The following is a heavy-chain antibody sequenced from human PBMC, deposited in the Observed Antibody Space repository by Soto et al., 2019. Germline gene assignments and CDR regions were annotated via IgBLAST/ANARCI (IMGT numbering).Heavy chain of an antibody. V-gene: IGHV4-39*01. CDR3: ASTVDTAMGAVGTLDY. Sequence: SETLSLTCTVSGGSISSSSYYWGWIRQPPGKGLEWIGSIYYSGSTYYNPSLKSRVTISVDTSKNQFSLKLSSVTAADTAVYYCASTVDTAMGAVGTLDYWGQGTLVTVSS. CDR1: GGSISSSSYY. CDR2: IYYSGST. D-gene: IGHD5-18*01. J-gene: IGHJ4*02.